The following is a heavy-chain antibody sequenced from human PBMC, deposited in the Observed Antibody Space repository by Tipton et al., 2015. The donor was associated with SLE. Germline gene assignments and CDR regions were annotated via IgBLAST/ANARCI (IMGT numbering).Heavy chain of an antibody. D-gene: IGHD1-14*01. J-gene: IGHJ5*02. V-gene: IGHV4-61*05. CDR3: ADIKKRTIMGTYNWFDP. Sequence: TLSLTCSVTVFSMGNFPWRWDWIRQSPGGGLEWIGSVSNSGQTYYNPTLKSRVTMSLDTSRDEFSLRLTSVTAADTAVYYCADIKKRTIMGTYNWFDPWGQGTLVTVSS. CDR1: VFSMGNFPW. CDR2: VSNSGQT.